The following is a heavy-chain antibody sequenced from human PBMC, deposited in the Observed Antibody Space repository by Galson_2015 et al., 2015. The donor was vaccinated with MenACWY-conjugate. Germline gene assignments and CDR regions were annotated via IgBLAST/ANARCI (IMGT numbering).Heavy chain of an antibody. Sequence: SLRLSCAASGFMFSSYAMSWVRQAPGKGLEWVSAISGSGGSTYYADSVKGRFTISRDNSKNTLYLQMNSLRAEDTAVYYCAKPSAPHSVTAVPFASWGQGTLVTVSS. D-gene: IGHD2-2*01. CDR1: GFMFSSYA. CDR3: AKPSAPHSVTAVPFAS. J-gene: IGHJ4*02. V-gene: IGHV3-23*01. CDR2: ISGSGGST.